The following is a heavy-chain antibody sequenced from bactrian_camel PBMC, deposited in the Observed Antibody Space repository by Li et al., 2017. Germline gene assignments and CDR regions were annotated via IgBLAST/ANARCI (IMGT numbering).Heavy chain of an antibody. D-gene: IGHD4*01. CDR1: RNSKRRHC. V-gene: IGHV3S53*01. J-gene: IGHJ4*01. CDR2: IDSDGST. Sequence: QLVESGGGSAQAGGSLRVSCSASRNSKRRHCMGWFRQPIGQEREGVAAIDSDGSTNCADSVKGRFTISRDNARNMVYLQLNSVKSEDTAMYYCRRGDWNTDYNDALSHGTQVTVS.